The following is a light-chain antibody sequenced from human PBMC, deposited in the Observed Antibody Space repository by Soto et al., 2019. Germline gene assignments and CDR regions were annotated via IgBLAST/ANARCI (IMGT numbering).Light chain of an antibody. CDR2: AAS. V-gene: IGKV1-39*01. J-gene: IGKJ1*01. Sequence: DLHMTQSPSSLSASVGDRVAITCRSSQRISRYLNWYRQKPGKAPELLIYAASTLQSGVPSTFSGSGSGTDFTLTISSLQPEDFATYYCQQSYSTPRTFGQGTKVDIK. CDR1: QRISRY. CDR3: QQSYSTPRT.